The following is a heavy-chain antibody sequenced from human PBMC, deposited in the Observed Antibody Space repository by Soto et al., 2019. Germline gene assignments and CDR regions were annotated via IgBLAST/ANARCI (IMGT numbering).Heavy chain of an antibody. V-gene: IGHV4-34*01. CDR1: GGSFSGYY. D-gene: IGHD5-18*01. J-gene: IGHJ4*02. CDR3: ATSRSFSGYSYGFFHY. Sequence: QVQLQQWGAGLLKPSETLSLTCAVYGGSFSGYYWSWIRQPPGKGLEWIGEINHSGSTNYNPSLKSRVTISVDTPKNQFSLKLSSVTAADTAVYYYATSRSFSGYSYGFFHYWGQGTLVTVSS. CDR2: INHSGST.